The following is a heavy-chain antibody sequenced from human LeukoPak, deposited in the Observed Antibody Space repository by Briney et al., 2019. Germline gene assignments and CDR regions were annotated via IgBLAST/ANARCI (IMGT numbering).Heavy chain of an antibody. CDR2: TGDTGPRT. V-gene: IGHV3-23*01. Sequence: GGSLILSCALSAFTFGDFAIRWVRHAQGEGMGWVSFTGDTGPRTYYADSVKGRFTISRYNSKNTLNLYVNSLRGEDTAVYYCARTRMIAVAGNHFDYWGEGTLVAVSS. CDR3: ARTRMIAVAGNHFDY. J-gene: IGHJ4*02. CDR1: AFTFGDFA. D-gene: IGHD6-19*01.